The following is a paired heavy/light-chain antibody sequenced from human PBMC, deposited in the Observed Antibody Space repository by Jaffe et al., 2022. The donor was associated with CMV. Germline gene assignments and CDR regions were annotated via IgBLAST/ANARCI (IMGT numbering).Light chain of an antibody. Sequence: EIVMTQSPATLSVSPGDGVTLSCRASQSISTNLAWYQQKPGQAPRLLIYGASTRATGIPARFSGSGSGTEFTLTVSTLQSEDFGVYYCQQYNKWPPLTFGGGTKVEIK. V-gene: IGKV3-15*01. CDR3: QQYNKWPPLT. CDR2: GAS. J-gene: IGKJ4*01. CDR1: QSISTN.
Heavy chain of an antibody. J-gene: IGHJ4*02. V-gene: IGHV3-7*01. Sequence: EVQLVESGGGLVQPGGSLRLSCAASGFSFSSYWMSWVRQAPGKGLEWVANIKQDGSEKYYVDSVKGRFTVSRDNAENSMYLQMDILSAEDTGVYYCVRSMWGGYTNGWFIEEPYFDYWGQGTLVTVSS. D-gene: IGHD6-13*01. CDR2: IKQDGSEK. CDR3: VRSMWGGYTNGWFIEEPYFDY. CDR1: GFSFSSYW.